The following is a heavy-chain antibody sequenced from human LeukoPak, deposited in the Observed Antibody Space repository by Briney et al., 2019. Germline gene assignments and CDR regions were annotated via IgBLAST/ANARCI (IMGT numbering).Heavy chain of an antibody. CDR2: ISGSGGST. Sequence: GGSLRLSCAASGFTFSSYAMSWVRQAPGKGLEWVSGISGSGGSTFYADSVKGRFTISRDNSKNTLYLQMNSLRAEDTAVYYCAKLPWYGELIYPADYWGQGTLVTVSS. CDR3: AKLPWYGELIYPADY. V-gene: IGHV3-23*01. D-gene: IGHD3-10*01. CDR1: GFTFSSYA. J-gene: IGHJ4*02.